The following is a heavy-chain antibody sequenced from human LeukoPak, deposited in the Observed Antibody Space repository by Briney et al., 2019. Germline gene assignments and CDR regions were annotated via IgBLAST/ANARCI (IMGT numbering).Heavy chain of an antibody. CDR2: INHSGST. V-gene: IGHV4-34*01. Sequence: SETLSLTCAVYGGSFSGYYWSWIRQPPGKGLEWIGEINHSGSTNYNPSLKSRVTMSVDTSKNQFSLKLSSVTAADTAVYYCARDGSWSFGWFDPWGQGTLVTVSS. CDR1: GGSFSGYY. CDR3: ARDGSWSFGWFDP. D-gene: IGHD6-13*01. J-gene: IGHJ5*02.